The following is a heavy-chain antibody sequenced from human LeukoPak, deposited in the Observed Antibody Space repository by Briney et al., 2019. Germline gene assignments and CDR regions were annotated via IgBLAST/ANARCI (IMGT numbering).Heavy chain of an antibody. D-gene: IGHD4-17*01. CDR2: IKSKTDGGTT. Sequence: GGSLRLSCAASGFTFSSYGMHWVRQAPGKGLEWVGRIKSKTDGGTTDYAAPVKGRFTISRDDSKNTLYLQMNSLKTEDTAVYYCTTVDPIGYYGDYDFDYWGQGTLVTVSS. CDR3: TTVDPIGYYGDYDFDY. V-gene: IGHV3-15*01. CDR1: GFTFSSYG. J-gene: IGHJ4*02.